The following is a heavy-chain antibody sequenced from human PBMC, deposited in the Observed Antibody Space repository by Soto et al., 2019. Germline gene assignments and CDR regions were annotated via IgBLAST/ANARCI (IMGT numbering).Heavy chain of an antibody. CDR3: TKNSAYALDY. CDR1: GGSVSNNNW. Sequence: QVQLQESGPGLVKPSGTLSLSCAVSGGSVSNNNWWSWVRESPGNGLEWIGEIHHSGGTSYNPSLASRATLSVDKSKHELSLRLNYVTAADTAIYYCTKNSAYALDYWGLGILVTVSS. J-gene: IGHJ4*02. CDR2: IHHSGGT. V-gene: IGHV4-4*02. D-gene: IGHD5-12*01.